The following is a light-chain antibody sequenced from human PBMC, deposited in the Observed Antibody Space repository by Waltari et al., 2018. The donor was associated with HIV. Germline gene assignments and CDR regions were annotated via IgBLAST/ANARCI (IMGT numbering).Light chain of an antibody. V-gene: IGLV2-14*03. J-gene: IGLJ3*02. Sequence: QSALTQPASVSGSPGQSITISCTGTSSDVGGYNYVSCYHQHPGKAPKLMIYDVSNRPSGVSNRFSGSKSGNTASLTISGLQAEDEADYYCSSYTSSSTQVFGGGTKLTVL. CDR1: SSDVGGYNY. CDR3: SSYTSSSTQV. CDR2: DVS.